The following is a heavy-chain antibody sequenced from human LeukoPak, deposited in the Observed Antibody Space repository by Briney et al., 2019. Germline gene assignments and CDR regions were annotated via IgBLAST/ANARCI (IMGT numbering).Heavy chain of an antibody. CDR3: ARIYSSGRFSFDY. CDR1: GFTFDDYA. V-gene: IGHV3-9*01. CDR2: ISWNSGSI. J-gene: IGHJ4*02. D-gene: IGHD6-25*01. Sequence: GGSLRLSCAASGFTFDDYAMHWVRQAPGKGLEWVSGISWNSGSIGYADSVKGRFTISRDNAKNSLYLQMNSLRAEDTAVYYCARIYSSGRFSFDYWGQGTLVTVSS.